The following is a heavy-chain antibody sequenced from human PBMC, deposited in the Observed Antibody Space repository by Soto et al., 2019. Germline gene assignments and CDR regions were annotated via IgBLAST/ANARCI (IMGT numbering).Heavy chain of an antibody. Sequence: SETLSLTCTVSGGSISSSTYYWGWMRQPPGKGLEWIGGVSHSGITYYNASLRSRLTMSLDTSRNQTSLRLTSVTAADTAVYYCAARSLNTAWSSDSWGQGTLVTVSS. J-gene: IGHJ4*02. D-gene: IGHD2-21*02. CDR2: VSHSGIT. V-gene: IGHV4-39*01. CDR1: GGSISSSTYY. CDR3: AARSLNTAWSSDS.